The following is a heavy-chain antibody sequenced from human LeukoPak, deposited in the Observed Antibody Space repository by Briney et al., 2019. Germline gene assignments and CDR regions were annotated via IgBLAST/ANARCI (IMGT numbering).Heavy chain of an antibody. V-gene: IGHV3-9*01. CDR2: ISWNSGSI. Sequence: GGSLRLSCAASGFTFDDYAMHWVRQAPGKGLEWVSGISWNSGSIGYADSVKGRFTISRDNAKNSLYLQMNSLRAEDTAVYYCSGGSYHWGQGTLVTVSS. CDR1: GFTFDDYA. CDR3: SGGSYH. D-gene: IGHD2-15*01. J-gene: IGHJ4*02.